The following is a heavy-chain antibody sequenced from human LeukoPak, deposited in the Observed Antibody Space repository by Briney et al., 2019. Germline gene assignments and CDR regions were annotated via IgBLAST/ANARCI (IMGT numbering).Heavy chain of an antibody. Sequence: PSETLSLTCTVSGGSISSGSHYWGWIRQPPGKGLEWIGNIYYSGSTYYNPSLKSRATISVDTSKNQFSLKLSSVTAADTAVYFCARRWAFDIWGQGTMVTVSS. CDR1: GGSISSGSHY. CDR2: IYYSGST. CDR3: ARRWAFDI. D-gene: IGHD2-15*01. V-gene: IGHV4-39*01. J-gene: IGHJ3*02.